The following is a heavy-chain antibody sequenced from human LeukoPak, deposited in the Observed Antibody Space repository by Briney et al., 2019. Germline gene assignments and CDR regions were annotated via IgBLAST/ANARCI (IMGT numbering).Heavy chain of an antibody. CDR1: GDSLTNYY. V-gene: IGHV4-59*01. CDR2: IYYSGGA. CDR3: ARMALGYCDGGACPYHFDY. J-gene: IGHJ4*02. D-gene: IGHD2-8*02. Sequence: SETLSLTCTVSGDSLTNYYWSWIRQPPGKGLEWIGYIYYSGGARYSPSLTSRVTMVVDTSKNQFSLRLSSVTAADAAMYYCARMALGYCDGGACPYHFDYWGQGILVTVSS.